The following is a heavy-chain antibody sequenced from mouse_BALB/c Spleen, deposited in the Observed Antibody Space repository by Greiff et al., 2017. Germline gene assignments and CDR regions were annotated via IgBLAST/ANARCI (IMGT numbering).Heavy chain of an antibody. D-gene: IGHD1-1*01. CDR2: ISSGGST. Sequence: EVKLMESGGGLVKPGGSLKLSCAASGFTFSSYAMSWVRQTPEKRLEWVASISSGGSTYYPDSVKGRFTISRDNARNILYLQMSSLRSEDTAMYYCAREGDYGRLPFDYWGQGTTLTVSS. CDR3: AREGDYGRLPFDY. V-gene: IGHV5-6-5*01. J-gene: IGHJ2*01. CDR1: GFTFSSYA.